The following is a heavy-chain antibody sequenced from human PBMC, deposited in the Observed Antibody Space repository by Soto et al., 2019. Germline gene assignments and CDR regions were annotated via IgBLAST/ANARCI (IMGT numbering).Heavy chain of an antibody. J-gene: IGHJ3*02. CDR2: ISNSGTT. Sequence: QLQLQESGPGLVKPSETLSLICTVSGGSIRSSNQYWGWIRQPPGKGLEWIGSISNSGTTYYNPSLNSRVTIFADTSKNQFSLKMTSVTAADTAIYYSVGHNDRGSFMNAFNIWGQGTMVTVSS. CDR1: GGSIRSSNQY. CDR3: VGHNDRGSFMNAFNI. D-gene: IGHD1-26*01. V-gene: IGHV4-39*01.